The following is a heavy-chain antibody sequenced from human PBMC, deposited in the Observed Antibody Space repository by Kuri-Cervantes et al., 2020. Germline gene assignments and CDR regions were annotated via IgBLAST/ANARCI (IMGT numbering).Heavy chain of an antibody. CDR3: ARGYYDILTGTYGMDV. V-gene: IGHV4-34*01. J-gene: IGHJ6*02. D-gene: IGHD3-9*01. CDR2: INHSGST. Sequence: GSLRLSCAVYGGSFSGYYWSWIRQPPGKGLEWIGEINHSGSTNYNPSLKSRVTISVDRSKNQFSLKLSSVTAADTAVYYCARGYYDILTGTYGMDVWGQGTTVTVSS. CDR1: GGSFSGYY.